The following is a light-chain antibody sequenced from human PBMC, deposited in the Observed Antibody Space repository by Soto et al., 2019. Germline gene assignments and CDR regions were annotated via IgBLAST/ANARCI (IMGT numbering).Light chain of an antibody. V-gene: IGKV3-15*01. CDR2: GAS. CDR1: HSVSRN. J-gene: IGKJ1*01. Sequence: DIQMTQSPATLSVSPGERATLTCRASHSVSRNLAWYQQKPGQTPRLLIYGASARATGTPARFSGSGSGTEYTLTISSVQSEDFAVYYCQQYSNWPQWTFGQGTKVEIK. CDR3: QQYSNWPQWT.